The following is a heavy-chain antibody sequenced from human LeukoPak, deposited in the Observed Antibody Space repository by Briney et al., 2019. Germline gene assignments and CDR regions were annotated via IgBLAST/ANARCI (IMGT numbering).Heavy chain of an antibody. CDR2: IYTSGST. CDR3: ARELVGATDYYYYYYYMDV. D-gene: IGHD1-26*01. J-gene: IGHJ6*03. CDR1: GGSISSYY. V-gene: IGHV4-4*07. Sequence: SETLSLTCTVSGGSISSYYWSWIRQPAGKGLEWIGRIYTSGSTNYNPSLKSRVTMSVDTPKNQFSLKLSSVTAADTAVYYCARELVGATDYYYYYYYMDVWGKGTTVTVSS.